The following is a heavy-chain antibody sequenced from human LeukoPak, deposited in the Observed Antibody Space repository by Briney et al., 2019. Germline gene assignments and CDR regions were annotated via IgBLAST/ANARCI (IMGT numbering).Heavy chain of an antibody. Sequence: GGSLRLSCAASGFTFSSYSMNWVRQAPGKGLEWVSYIGGRGSNICYADSVKGRFTISRDNAKNSVNLQMNSLRAEDTAVYYCARDLNIVVVPAAHYGMDVWGQGTTVTVSS. V-gene: IGHV3-48*01. D-gene: IGHD2-2*01. CDR1: GFTFSSYS. CDR3: ARDLNIVVVPAAHYGMDV. CDR2: IGGRGSNI. J-gene: IGHJ6*02.